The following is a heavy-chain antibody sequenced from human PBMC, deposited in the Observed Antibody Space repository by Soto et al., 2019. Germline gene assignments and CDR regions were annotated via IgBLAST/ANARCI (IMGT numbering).Heavy chain of an antibody. CDR3: ARQLVGATTRNFHY. V-gene: IGHV5-51*01. D-gene: IGHD1-26*01. Sequence: GESLKISCKASGYSFTTYWIGWVRQMPGKGLEWMGIIYPYDSETRYSPSFQGQVTISADKSISAAYLQWSSLKASDTAMYYCARQLVGATTRNFHYPGQRTLVTLSS. CDR2: IYPYDSET. CDR1: GYSFTTYW. J-gene: IGHJ4*02.